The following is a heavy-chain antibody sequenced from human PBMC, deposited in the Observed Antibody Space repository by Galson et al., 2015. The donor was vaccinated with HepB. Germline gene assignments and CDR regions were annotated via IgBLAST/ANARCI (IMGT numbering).Heavy chain of an antibody. CDR1: GFSFSDYS. D-gene: IGHD3/OR15-3a*01. J-gene: IGHJ4*02. V-gene: IGHV3-21*01. Sequence: SLRLSCAASGFSFSDYSMNWVRQAPGKGLEWVSSISGDSSYIYYADSVKGRFTISRDNAKNSLYLQLNSLRAEDTAVYYCARDLRGPLDYWGQGTLVPVSS. CDR2: ISGDSSYI. CDR3: ARDLRGPLDY.